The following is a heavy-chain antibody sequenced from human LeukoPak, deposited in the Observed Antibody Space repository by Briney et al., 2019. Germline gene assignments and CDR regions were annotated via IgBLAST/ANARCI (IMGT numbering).Heavy chain of an antibody. CDR2: ISYDGSNK. CDR3: ARTLGYCSSTSCYPHNYYYYGMDV. V-gene: IGHV3-30-3*01. D-gene: IGHD2-2*01. J-gene: IGHJ6*02. Sequence: GGSLRPSCAASGFTFSGYALHWVRQAPGKGLQWVAVISYDGSNKYYADSVKGRFTISRDNSKNTLYLQMNSLRPEDTAVYYCARTLGYCSSTSCYPHNYYYYGMDVWGQGTTVTVSS. CDR1: GFTFSGYA.